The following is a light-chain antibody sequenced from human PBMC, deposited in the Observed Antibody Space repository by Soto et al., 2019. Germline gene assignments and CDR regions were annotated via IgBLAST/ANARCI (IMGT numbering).Light chain of an antibody. CDR2: DVS. V-gene: IGLV2-14*01. Sequence: QSALTQPASVSGSPGQSITISCTGTSSDVGGYNYVSWYQQHPGKAPKLMIYDVSTRPSGVSNRFSGSKSGNTDSLTISGLQAEDEADYYCSSYTSSSTPVVFGGGTKVTVL. CDR1: SSDVGGYNY. CDR3: SSYTSSSTPVV. J-gene: IGLJ2*01.